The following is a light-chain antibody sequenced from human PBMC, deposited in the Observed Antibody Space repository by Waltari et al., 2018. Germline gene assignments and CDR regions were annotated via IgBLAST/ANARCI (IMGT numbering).Light chain of an antibody. CDR1: SRDVCGFNY. Sequence: QSALTQPRSVSGSPGQSVTISCTGTSRDVCGFNYVSWYQQHPGKAPKLMIYDVSKRPSGVPDRFSGSKSGNTASLTISGLQVEDEADYSCCSYAGSYTYVFGTGTKVTVL. CDR2: DVS. V-gene: IGLV2-11*01. CDR3: CSYAGSYTYV. J-gene: IGLJ1*01.